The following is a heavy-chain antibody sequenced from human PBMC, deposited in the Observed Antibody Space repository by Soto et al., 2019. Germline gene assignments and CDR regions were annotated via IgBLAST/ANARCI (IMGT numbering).Heavy chain of an antibody. V-gene: IGHV1-46*01. J-gene: IGHJ6*02. CDR1: GYTFTSYY. CDR3: ARRMYYYDSSGYPPYYYYGMDV. D-gene: IGHD3-22*01. Sequence: QVQLVQSGAEVKKPGASVKVSCKASGYTFTSYYMHWVRQAPGQGLEWMGIINPSGGSTSYAQKFPGRVTMTRDTSTSTVYMELSSLRSEDTAVYYCARRMYYYDSSGYPPYYYYGMDVWGQGTTVTVSS. CDR2: INPSGGST.